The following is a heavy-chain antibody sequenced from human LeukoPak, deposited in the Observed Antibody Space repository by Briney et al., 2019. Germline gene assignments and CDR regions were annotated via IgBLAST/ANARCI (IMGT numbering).Heavy chain of an antibody. CDR2: IRSKANSYAT. Sequence: GGSLRLSCAASGFTFSGSAMHWVRQASGKGLEWVGRIRSKANSYATAYAASVKGRFTISRDDSKNTLYLQMNSLRVEDTAVYYCARRAGAYSHPYDYWGQGTLVTVSS. V-gene: IGHV3-73*01. D-gene: IGHD4/OR15-4a*01. CDR1: GFTFSGSA. CDR3: ARRAGAYSHPYDY. J-gene: IGHJ4*02.